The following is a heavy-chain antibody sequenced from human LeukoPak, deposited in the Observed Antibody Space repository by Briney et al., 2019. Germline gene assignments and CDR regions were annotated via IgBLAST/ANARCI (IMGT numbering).Heavy chain of an antibody. CDR3: ARDEVSGYSYYGDRNY. Sequence: GGSLRLSCAASGFTFSSFGMHWVRQAPGKGLEWVAIIYYDGSNKYYADSVKGRFTISRDDSKSTLYLQMNNLRPEDTAVYYCARDEVSGYSYYGDRNYWGQGTLVTVSS. CDR1: GFTFSSFG. V-gene: IGHV3-33*01. J-gene: IGHJ4*02. CDR2: IYYDGSNK. D-gene: IGHD5-12*01.